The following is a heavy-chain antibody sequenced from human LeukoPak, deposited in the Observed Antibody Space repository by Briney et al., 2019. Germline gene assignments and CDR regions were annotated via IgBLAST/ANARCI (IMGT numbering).Heavy chain of an antibody. Sequence: PSETLSLTCTVSGGSISSGNYYWRWIRQPAGKGLERIGRVYTSGSTNYNPSLKSRVTISVDTSKNQFSLKLSSVTAADTAVYYCARAFYSSSWLDYWGQGTLVTVSS. V-gene: IGHV4-61*02. J-gene: IGHJ4*02. CDR3: ARAFYSSSWLDY. CDR1: GGSISSGNYY. CDR2: VYTSGST. D-gene: IGHD6-13*01.